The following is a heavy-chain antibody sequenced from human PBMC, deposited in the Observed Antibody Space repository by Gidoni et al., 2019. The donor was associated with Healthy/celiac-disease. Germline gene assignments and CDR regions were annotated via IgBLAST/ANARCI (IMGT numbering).Heavy chain of an antibody. D-gene: IGHD1-26*01. Sequence: EVQLLESVGGLVQPGGSLRLSCAASGFTFSSYALHWVRQAPGKGLEWVSAISASGGSTYYADSVKGRFTISRDNSKNTLYLQMNSLRAEDTAVYYCAKEGLGMVGAIPGAEYFQHWGQGTLVTVSS. CDR2: ISASGGST. V-gene: IGHV3-23*01. CDR1: GFTFSSYA. J-gene: IGHJ1*01. CDR3: AKEGLGMVGAIPGAEYFQH.